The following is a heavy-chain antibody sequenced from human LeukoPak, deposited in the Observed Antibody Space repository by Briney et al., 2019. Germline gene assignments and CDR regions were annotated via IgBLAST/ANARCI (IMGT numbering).Heavy chain of an antibody. D-gene: IGHD2-2*01. Sequence: GGSLRLSCAASGFTFSSYGMHWVRQAPGKGLEWVAVISYDGSNKYYADSVKGRFTISRDNSKNTLYLQMNSLRAEDTAVYYGAKDFRYPMLSNYFDYWGQGTLVTVSS. CDR1: GFTFSSYG. CDR2: ISYDGSNK. V-gene: IGHV3-30*18. CDR3: AKDFRYPMLSNYFDY. J-gene: IGHJ4*02.